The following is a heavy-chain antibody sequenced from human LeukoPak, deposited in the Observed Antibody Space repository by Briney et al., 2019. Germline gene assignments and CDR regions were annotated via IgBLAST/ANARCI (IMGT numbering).Heavy chain of an antibody. CDR2: IYTSGST. D-gene: IGHD2-15*01. Sequence: SETLSLTCTVSSGSISSGSYYWSWIRQPAGKGLEWIGRIYTSGSTNYNPSLKSRVTISVDTSKNQFSLKLSSVTAADTAVYYFAREVVVVAATPGPFDYWGQGTLVTVSS. J-gene: IGHJ4*02. V-gene: IGHV4-61*02. CDR3: AREVVVVAATPGPFDY. CDR1: SGSISSGSYY.